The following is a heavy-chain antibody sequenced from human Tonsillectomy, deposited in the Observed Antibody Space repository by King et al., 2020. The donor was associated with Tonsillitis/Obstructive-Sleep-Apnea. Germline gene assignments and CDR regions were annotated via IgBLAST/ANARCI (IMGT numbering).Heavy chain of an antibody. Sequence: VQLQQWGAGLLKPSETLSLTCAVYGGSFGGYYWSWIRQPPGKGLEWIGEINHSGSTNYNPSLKSRVTISVDTSKKQFSLKLSSVTAADTAVYYCARWVTTLWYFDYWGQGTLVTVSS. CDR3: ARWVTTLWYFDY. D-gene: IGHD4-17*01. CDR2: INHSGST. V-gene: IGHV4-34*01. CDR1: GGSFGGYY. J-gene: IGHJ4*02.